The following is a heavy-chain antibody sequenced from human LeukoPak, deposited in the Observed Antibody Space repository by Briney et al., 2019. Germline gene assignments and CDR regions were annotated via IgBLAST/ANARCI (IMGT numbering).Heavy chain of an antibody. CDR3: ASGIAAAEPYWYFDL. Sequence: SETLSLTCTVSGGSISSYYWSWIRQPPGKGLEWIGYIYYSGSTNYNPSLKSRVTISVDTSKNQFSLKPSSVTAADTAVYYCASGIAAAEPYWYFDLWGRGTLVTVSS. CDR1: GGSISSYY. J-gene: IGHJ2*01. CDR2: IYYSGST. D-gene: IGHD6-13*01. V-gene: IGHV4-59*08.